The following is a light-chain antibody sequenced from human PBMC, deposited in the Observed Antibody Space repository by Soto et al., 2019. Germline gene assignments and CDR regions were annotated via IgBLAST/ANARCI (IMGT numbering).Light chain of an antibody. CDR2: GAS. CDR1: QSVSSSY. J-gene: IGKJ1*01. Sequence: EIVLTQSPGTLSLSPGERATLSCRASQSVSSSYLAWYQQKPVQAPRLLIYGASSRATGIPDRFSGSGSGTDFALTISRLEPEDFAVYYCQQYDRSPVTFGQGTNVEIK. CDR3: QQYDRSPVT. V-gene: IGKV3-20*01.